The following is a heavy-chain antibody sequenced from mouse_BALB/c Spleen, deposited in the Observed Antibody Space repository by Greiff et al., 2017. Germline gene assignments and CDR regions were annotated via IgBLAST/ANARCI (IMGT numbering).Heavy chain of an antibody. J-gene: IGHJ3*01. CDR2: ISNGGGST. CDR1: GFTFSSYT. Sequence: EVQLQESGGGLVQPGGSLKLSCAVSGFTFSSYTMSWVRQTPEKRLEWVAYISNGGGSTYYPDTVKGRFTISRDNAKNTLYLQMSSLKSEDTAMYYCARQATMITTEFAYWGQGTLVTVSA. V-gene: IGHV5-12-2*01. CDR3: ARQATMITTEFAY. D-gene: IGHD2-4*01.